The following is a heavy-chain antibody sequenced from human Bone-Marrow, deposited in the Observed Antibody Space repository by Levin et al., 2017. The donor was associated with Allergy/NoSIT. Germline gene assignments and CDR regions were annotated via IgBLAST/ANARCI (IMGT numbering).Heavy chain of an antibody. Sequence: SLKISCAASGFTFDDFAMHWVRQVPGKGLEWVSGINWNRGIIGYADSVKDRFTISRDNARNSLFLQMNSLEPEDTALYYCAKGLNWGSPNTFHDWGQGTLVTVSS. CDR3: AKGLNWGSPNTFHD. CDR1: GFTFDDFA. V-gene: IGHV3-9*01. CDR2: INWNRGII. D-gene: IGHD7-27*01. J-gene: IGHJ4*02.